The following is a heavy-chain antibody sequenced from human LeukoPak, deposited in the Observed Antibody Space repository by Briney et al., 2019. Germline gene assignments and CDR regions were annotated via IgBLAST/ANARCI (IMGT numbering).Heavy chain of an antibody. Sequence: SETLSLTCTVPGGSISSYYWSWIRQPPGKGLEWIGYIYTSGSTNYNPSLKSRVTISVDTSKNQFSLKLSSVTAADTAVYYCARGATNPNNFDYWGQGTLVTVSS. CDR3: ARGATNPNNFDY. V-gene: IGHV4-4*09. CDR2: IYTSGST. J-gene: IGHJ4*02. CDR1: GGSISSYY.